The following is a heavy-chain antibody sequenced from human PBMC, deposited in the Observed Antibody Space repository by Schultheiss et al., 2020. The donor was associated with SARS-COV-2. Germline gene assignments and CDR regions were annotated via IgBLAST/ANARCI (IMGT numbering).Heavy chain of an antibody. CDR2: ISSSGSTI. D-gene: IGHD6-6*01. CDR3: ARGRSITARPDWFDP. V-gene: IGHV3-11*04. CDR1: GFTFSDYY. Sequence: GGSLRLSCAASGFTFSDYYMSWIRQAPGKGLEWVSYISSSGSTIYYADSVKGRFTISRDNAKNSLYLQMNSLRAEDTAVYYCARGRSITARPDWFDPWGQGTLVTVSS. J-gene: IGHJ5*02.